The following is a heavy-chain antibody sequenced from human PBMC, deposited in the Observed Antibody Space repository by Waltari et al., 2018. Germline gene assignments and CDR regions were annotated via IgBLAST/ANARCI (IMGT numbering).Heavy chain of an antibody. Sequence: QVQLVQSGAEVKKPGASVKVSCKVSGYTLTELSMHWVRQAPGKGLEWMGGFDPEEGEPIYAQRFQWRVTMTEDTSTATAYMELSSLRSEDTAVYYCATGSIMITFGGVILPEGYWGQGTLVTVSS. CDR1: GYTLTELS. CDR3: ATGSIMITFGGVILPEGY. CDR2: FDPEEGEP. D-gene: IGHD3-16*02. V-gene: IGHV1-24*01. J-gene: IGHJ4*02.